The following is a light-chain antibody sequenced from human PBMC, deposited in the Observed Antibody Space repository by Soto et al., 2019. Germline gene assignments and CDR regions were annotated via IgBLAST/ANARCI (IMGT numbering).Light chain of an antibody. CDR3: QQSYSTPHT. J-gene: IGKJ2*01. CDR1: QSISSY. Sequence: DIQMTQSPSSLSASVGDRVTITCRASQSISSYLNWYQQKPGKAPNLLIYIASSLQSGVPSRFSGSGSGTDYTLTISSLQPEDFATYYGQQSYSTPHTFGQGTKLEIK. V-gene: IGKV1-39*01. CDR2: IAS.